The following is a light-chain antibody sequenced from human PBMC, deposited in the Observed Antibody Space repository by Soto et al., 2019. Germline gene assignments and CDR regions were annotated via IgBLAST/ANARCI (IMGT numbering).Light chain of an antibody. V-gene: IGKV1-9*01. J-gene: IGKJ1*01. CDR2: AAS. Sequence: DIQLTQSPSFLSASVGDRVTITCRASQGIYTYLAWYQQKPGNAPELLIYAASTLQSGVPSRFSGSGSGTEFTLTISSLQPEDFATYYSQHLNSYPWTFGQGTKVEIK. CDR3: QHLNSYPWT. CDR1: QGIYTY.